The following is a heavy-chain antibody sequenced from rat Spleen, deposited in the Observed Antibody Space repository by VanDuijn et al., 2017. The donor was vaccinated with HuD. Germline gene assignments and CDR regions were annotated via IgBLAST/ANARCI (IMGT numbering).Heavy chain of an antibody. CDR3: ARHGLGYGSFDY. CDR2: LSYDGGST. CDR1: GFTFSNYG. Sequence: EVQLVESGGGLVQPGRSMKLSCAASGFTFSNYGMAWVRQAPKKGLEWVAYLSYDGGSTYYRDPVKGRFTISRDNAKSTLYLQMDSLRSEDTATYYCARHGLGYGSFDYWGQGVMVTVSS. D-gene: IGHD1-11*01. J-gene: IGHJ2*01. V-gene: IGHV5-25*01.